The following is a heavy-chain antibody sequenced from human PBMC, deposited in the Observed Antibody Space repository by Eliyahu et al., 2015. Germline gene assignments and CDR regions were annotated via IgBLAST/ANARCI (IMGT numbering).Heavy chain of an antibody. CDR3: TRDTEQQLAHAFDI. CDR2: IRSKAYGGTT. D-gene: IGHD6-13*01. Sequence: EVQLVESGGGLVQPGRSLRLSCTASGXPFXXYAMSWVRQAPGKGLEWVGFIRSKAYGGTTEYAASVKGRFTISRDDSKSIAYLQMNSLKTEDTAVYYCTRDTEQQLAHAFDIWGQGTMVTVSS. CDR1: GXPFXXYA. V-gene: IGHV3-49*04. J-gene: IGHJ3*02.